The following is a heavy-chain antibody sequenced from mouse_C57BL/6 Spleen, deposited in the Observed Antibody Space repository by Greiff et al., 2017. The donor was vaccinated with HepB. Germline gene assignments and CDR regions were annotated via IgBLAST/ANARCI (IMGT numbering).Heavy chain of an antibody. CDR3: ARAYGSTFDV. V-gene: IGHV1-26*01. D-gene: IGHD1-1*01. Sequence: VQLKESGPELVKPGASVKISCKASGYTFTDYYMNWVKQSHGKSLEWIGDINPNNGGTSYNQKFKGKATLTVDKSSSTAYMELRSLTSEDSAVYYCARAYGSTFDVWGTGTTVTVSS. CDR1: GYTFTDYY. J-gene: IGHJ1*03. CDR2: INPNNGGT.